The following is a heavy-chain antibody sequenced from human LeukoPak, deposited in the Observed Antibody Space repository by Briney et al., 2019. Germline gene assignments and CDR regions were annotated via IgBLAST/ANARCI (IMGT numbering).Heavy chain of an antibody. CDR2: IRYDGSNK. CDR1: GFTFSSYG. CDR3: ARDSGSGSYSEY. D-gene: IGHD3-10*01. Sequence: GGSLRLSCAASGFTFSSYGMHWVRQAPGKGLEWVAFIRYDGSNKYYADSVKGRFTISRDNAKNTLYLQMNSLRAEDTAVYFCARDSGSGSYSEYWGLGTLVSVSS. V-gene: IGHV3-30*02. J-gene: IGHJ4*02.